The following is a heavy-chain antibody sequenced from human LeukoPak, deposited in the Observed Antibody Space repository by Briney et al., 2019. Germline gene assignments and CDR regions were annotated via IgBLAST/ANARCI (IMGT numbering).Heavy chain of an antibody. CDR1: GGSISSYY. CDR2: IDYSGST. Sequence: SETLSLTCTDSGGSISSYYWSWIRQPPGKGLEWIGYIDYSGSTNYNPSLKSRVTISVDTSKNQFSLKLSSVTAADTAVYYCARGGGHFDNWGQGTLVTVSS. V-gene: IGHV4-59*08. D-gene: IGHD4-23*01. J-gene: IGHJ4*02. CDR3: ARGGGHFDN.